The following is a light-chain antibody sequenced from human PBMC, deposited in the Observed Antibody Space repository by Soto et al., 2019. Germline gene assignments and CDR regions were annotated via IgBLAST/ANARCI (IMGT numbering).Light chain of an antibody. CDR2: AAS. V-gene: IGKV1-39*01. CDR3: QQSYSSPWT. Sequence: DIQMTQSPSSLSASVGDRVTITCRASQSISTYLNWYQLKLGKAPKLLIYAASNLQSGVPSRFSGSGSGAGFTLTISSLQPEDFATYYCQQSYSSPWTFGQGTKVEVK. CDR1: QSISTY. J-gene: IGKJ1*01.